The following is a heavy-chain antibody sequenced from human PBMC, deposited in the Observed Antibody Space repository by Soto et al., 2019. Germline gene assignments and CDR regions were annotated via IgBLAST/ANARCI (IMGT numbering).Heavy chain of an antibody. CDR2: IYYSGST. CDR3: ARHFYSCGWYADYRWDYYGYRLDV. D-gene: IGHD6-19*01. J-gene: IGHJ6*02. Sequence: SETLSLTCTVSGGSISSSSYYWGWIRQPPGKGLEWIGSIYYSGSTYYNPSLKSRVTISVDTSKNQFSLKLSSVTAADTAVYYCARHFYSCGWYADYRWDYYGYRLDVWGQGTTVTVSS. CDR1: GGSISSSSYY. V-gene: IGHV4-39*01.